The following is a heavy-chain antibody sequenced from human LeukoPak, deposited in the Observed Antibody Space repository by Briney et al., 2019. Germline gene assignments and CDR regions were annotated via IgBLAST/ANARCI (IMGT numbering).Heavy chain of an antibody. V-gene: IGHV1-46*01. CDR1: GYTFTSYY. CDR3: ARGRGSYDAFDI. Sequence: ASVKVSCKASGYTFTSYYIHWVRQAPGQGLEWMGIINPSGGSTSYAQKFQGRVTMTRDMSTSTVYMELSSLRSEDTAVYYCARGRGSYDAFDIWGQGTMVTVSS. J-gene: IGHJ3*02. CDR2: INPSGGST. D-gene: IGHD1-26*01.